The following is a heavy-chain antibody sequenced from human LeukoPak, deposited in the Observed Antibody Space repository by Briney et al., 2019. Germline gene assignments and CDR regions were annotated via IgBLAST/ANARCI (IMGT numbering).Heavy chain of an antibody. Sequence: PSETLSLTCTVSGGSISSSNYYWGWIRQPPGKGLEWIGSLYYGGSTYYNPSLKSRVTISVDTSKKQFSLKLNSVTAADTAVYYCATRGVITSYYFDYWAREPWSPSPQ. J-gene: IGHJ4*02. CDR2: LYYGGST. D-gene: IGHD3-10*01. V-gene: IGHV4-39*01. CDR3: ATRGVITSYYFDY. CDR1: GGSISSSNYY.